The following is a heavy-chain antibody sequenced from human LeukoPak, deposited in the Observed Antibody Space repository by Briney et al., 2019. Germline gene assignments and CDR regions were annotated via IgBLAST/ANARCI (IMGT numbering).Heavy chain of an antibody. Sequence: PGRSLRPSHAASGFTVSSYSMSWVRQAAGKWLEWLSIISGGGGNTYHAYCVKGPSTVSSDTSNNTFYLQINRLRAKHTAVYYCAKDPRFSYCSSTTCAYAFDIWGQGTMVTVPS. D-gene: IGHD2-2*01. CDR1: GFTVSSYS. V-gene: IGHV3-23*01. J-gene: IGHJ3*02. CDR3: AKDPRFSYCSSTTCAYAFDI. CDR2: ISGGGGNT.